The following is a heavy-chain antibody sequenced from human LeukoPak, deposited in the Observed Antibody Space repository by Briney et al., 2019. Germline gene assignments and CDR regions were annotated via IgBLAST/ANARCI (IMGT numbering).Heavy chain of an antibody. Sequence: PSETLSLTCAVSGGSISSSNWWSWVRQPPGKGLEWIGEIYHSGSTNYNPSLKSRVTISVDKSKNQFSLNLTSVTAADTAVYYCAREGRSETTVTAFDCWGQGTLVTVSS. CDR3: AREGRSETTVTAFDC. CDR2: IYHSGST. V-gene: IGHV4-4*02. J-gene: IGHJ4*02. D-gene: IGHD4-17*01. CDR1: GGSISSSNW.